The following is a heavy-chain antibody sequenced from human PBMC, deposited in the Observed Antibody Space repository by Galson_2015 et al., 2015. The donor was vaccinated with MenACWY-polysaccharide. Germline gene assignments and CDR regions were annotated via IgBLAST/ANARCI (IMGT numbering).Heavy chain of an antibody. CDR3: AKNIQAAY. Sequence: SLRLSCAASGFTFSTHWMHWVRQALGKGLVWLSRINSDGSTTNYADSVKGRFTISRDNAKNTLFLQMNSLSVEDTAVYYCAKNIQAAYWGQGTLVTVSS. J-gene: IGHJ4*02. V-gene: IGHV3-74*01. CDR1: GFTFSTHW. CDR2: INSDGSTT. D-gene: IGHD2/OR15-2a*01.